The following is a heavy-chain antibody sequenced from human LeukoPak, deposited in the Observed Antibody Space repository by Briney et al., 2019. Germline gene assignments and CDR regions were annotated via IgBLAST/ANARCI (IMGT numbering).Heavy chain of an antibody. D-gene: IGHD1-1*01. V-gene: IGHV3-49*04. CDR1: GFTFGDYA. J-gene: IGHJ4*02. Sequence: PGRSLRLSCSASGFTFGDYAMSWVRQAPGEGLEWVGFIRSKAYGGTTEYAASVGGRFSISRDDSKSIAYLQMNSPKTGDTAVYYCSRDLNWSFDYWGQGILVTVSS. CDR3: SRDLNWSFDY. CDR2: IRSKAYGGTT.